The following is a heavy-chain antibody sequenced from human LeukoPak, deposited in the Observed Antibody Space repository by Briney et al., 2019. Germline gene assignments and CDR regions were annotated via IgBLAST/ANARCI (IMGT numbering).Heavy chain of an antibody. CDR3: ATDTPRIAVAGTYYHYYYGMDV. J-gene: IGHJ6*02. CDR1: GYTLTELS. D-gene: IGHD6-19*01. Sequence: ASVNVSCKVSGYTLTELSMHWVRQAPGKGLEWMGGFDPEDGETIYAQKFQGRVTMTEDTSTDTAYMELSSLRSEDTAVYYCATDTPRIAVAGTYYHYYYGMDVWGQGTTVTVSS. V-gene: IGHV1-24*01. CDR2: FDPEDGET.